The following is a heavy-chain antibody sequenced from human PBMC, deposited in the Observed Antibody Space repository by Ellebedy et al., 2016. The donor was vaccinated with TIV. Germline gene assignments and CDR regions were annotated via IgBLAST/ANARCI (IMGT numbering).Heavy chain of an antibody. D-gene: IGHD3-3*01. CDR1: GYSFTSYW. V-gene: IGHV5-51*01. CDR2: IYPGDSDT. CDR3: ARQSYYDFWSGYLDAFDI. Sequence: GGSLRLXXKGSGYSFTSYWIGWVRQMPGKGLEWMGIIYPGDSDTRYSPSFQGQVTISADKSISTAYLQWSSLKASDTAMYYCARQSYYDFWSGYLDAFDIWGQGTMVTVSS. J-gene: IGHJ3*02.